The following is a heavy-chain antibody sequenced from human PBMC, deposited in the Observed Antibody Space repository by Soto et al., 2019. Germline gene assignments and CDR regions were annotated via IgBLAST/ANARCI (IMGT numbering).Heavy chain of an antibody. V-gene: IGHV3-30*18. Sequence: QVQLVESGGGVVQPGRSLRLSCAASGFTFSSYGMHWVRQAPGKGLKWVALISYDGSNKYYADSVKGRFTISRDTSKNTLYLKMSSLRAETTAVYYCAKVLSWVEGTRHYGMDVWGQGTTVTVSS. J-gene: IGHJ6*02. CDR3: AKVLSWVEGTRHYGMDV. CDR2: ISYDGSNK. CDR1: GFTFSSYG. D-gene: IGHD1-1*01.